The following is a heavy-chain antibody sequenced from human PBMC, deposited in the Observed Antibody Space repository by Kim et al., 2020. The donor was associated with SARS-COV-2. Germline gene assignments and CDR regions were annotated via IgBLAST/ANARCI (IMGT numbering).Heavy chain of an antibody. CDR2: ISSSGFTP. D-gene: IGHD6-13*01. Sequence: GGSLRLSCAASGFFFSDYYMSWIRQAPGQGLEWVSYISSSGFTPPYADSVKGRFTISRDNAKNSLYLLMNSLRAEDTALYYCARVGSTVAAGTIDYWGQGTLVTVSS. CDR1: GFFFSDYY. CDR3: ARVGSTVAAGTIDY. J-gene: IGHJ4*02. V-gene: IGHV3-11*01.